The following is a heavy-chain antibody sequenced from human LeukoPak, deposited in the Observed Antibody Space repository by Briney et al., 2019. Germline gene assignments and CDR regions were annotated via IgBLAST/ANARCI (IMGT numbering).Heavy chain of an antibody. V-gene: IGHV3-21*01. J-gene: IGHJ4*02. CDR3: ARGPSGYHNT. D-gene: IGHD5-12*01. Sequence: GGSLRLSCAASGFTFSSYTMNWVRQAPGKGLEWVSSISSSSTYINYADSVKGRFTISRDNAKNSLYLQMNSLRAEDTAVYYCARGPSGYHNTGGQGTLVTVSS. CDR1: GFTFSSYT. CDR2: ISSSSTYI.